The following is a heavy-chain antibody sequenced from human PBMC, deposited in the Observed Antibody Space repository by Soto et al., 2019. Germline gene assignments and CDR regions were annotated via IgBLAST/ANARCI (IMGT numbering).Heavy chain of an antibody. CDR2: INPNSGGT. J-gene: IGHJ3*02. CDR1: GYTFTGYY. V-gene: IGHV1-2*04. D-gene: IGHD2-21*01. CDR3: ARRDSAFDI. Sequence: ASVKVSCKASGYTFTGYYMHWVRQAPGQGLEWMGWINPNSGGTNYAQKFQGWVTMTRDTSISTAYMELSRLRSEDTAVYYCARRDSAFDIWGQGTMVTVSS.